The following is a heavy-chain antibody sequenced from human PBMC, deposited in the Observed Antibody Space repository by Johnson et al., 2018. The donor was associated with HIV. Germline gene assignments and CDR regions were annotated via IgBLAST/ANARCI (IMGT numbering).Heavy chain of an antibody. Sequence: QVQLVESGGGVVQPGRSLRLSCAASGFTFRSYGMHWVRQAPGKGLEWVAVISYDGSKKYHADSVKGRFTISRDNSKNTLYLQMNTLRAEDTAVYYCVKVQDEWFRALGAFDIWGQGTM. D-gene: IGHD3-10*01. CDR1: GFTFRSYG. CDR2: ISYDGSKK. J-gene: IGHJ3*02. CDR3: VKVQDEWFRALGAFDI. V-gene: IGHV3-30*18.